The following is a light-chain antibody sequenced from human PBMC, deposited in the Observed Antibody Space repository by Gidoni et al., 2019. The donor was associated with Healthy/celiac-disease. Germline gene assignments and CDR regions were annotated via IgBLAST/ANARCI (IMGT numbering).Light chain of an antibody. CDR3: QQRYSTPLT. CDR2: AAS. Sequence: DTQMTPSPSSLSASVGDRVTITCRASQSISRYLNWYQQKPGKAAKLLIYAASSLQSGVPSRFSGSGAGTDFTLTISSLQPEEFATYYCQQRYSTPLTFGPGTKVDIK. J-gene: IGKJ3*01. CDR1: QSISRY. V-gene: IGKV1-39*01.